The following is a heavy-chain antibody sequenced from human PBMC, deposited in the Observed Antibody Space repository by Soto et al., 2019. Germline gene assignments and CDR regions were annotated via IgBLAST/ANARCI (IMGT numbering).Heavy chain of an antibody. J-gene: IGHJ6*02. Sequence: ASVKVSCKASGYTFTSYAMHWVRQAPGQRLEWMGWINAGNGNTKYSQKFQGRVTITRDTSASTAYMELSSLRSEDTAVYYCARTATTIASYYYYYYGMDVWGQGTTVTVSS. D-gene: IGHD1-26*01. CDR2: INAGNGNT. CDR1: GYTFTSYA. CDR3: ARTATTIASYYYYYYGMDV. V-gene: IGHV1-3*01.